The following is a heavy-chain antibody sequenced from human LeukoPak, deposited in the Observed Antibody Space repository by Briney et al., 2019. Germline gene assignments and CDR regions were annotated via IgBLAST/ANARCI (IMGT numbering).Heavy chain of an antibody. Sequence: GGSLRLSCAASGFTFSSYGMHWVRQAPGKGLEWVAVISYDGSNKYYADSVKGRFTISRDNSKNTLYLQMNSLRAEDTAVYYCAKDMKDSYVVPAATFDYWGQGTLVTVSS. CDR3: AKDMKDSYVVPAATFDY. V-gene: IGHV3-30*18. CDR1: GFTFSSYG. J-gene: IGHJ4*02. CDR2: ISYDGSNK. D-gene: IGHD2-2*01.